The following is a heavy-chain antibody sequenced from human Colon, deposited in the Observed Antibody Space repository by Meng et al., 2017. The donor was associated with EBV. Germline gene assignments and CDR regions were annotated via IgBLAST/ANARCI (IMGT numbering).Heavy chain of an antibody. CDR1: GGSISSNNW. CDR2: IFHSGST. J-gene: IGHJ5*02. Sequence: QVPLPESGPGLVKPSGTRSLTCAVSGGSISSNNWWSWVRQPPGKGLEWIGEIFHSGSTKHNPSLKSRVTMSMDKSKNQFSLRLSSVTAADTAVYYCASSDYYGSGSYYPWGQGTLVTVSS. D-gene: IGHD3-10*01. V-gene: IGHV4-4*02. CDR3: ASSDYYGSGSYYP.